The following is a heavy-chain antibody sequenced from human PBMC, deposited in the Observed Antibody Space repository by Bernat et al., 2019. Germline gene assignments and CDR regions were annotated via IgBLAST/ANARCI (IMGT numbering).Heavy chain of an antibody. V-gene: IGHV1-3*01. CDR3: ARDPTNYYYDMDV. J-gene: IGHJ6*03. CDR1: GYTFTSYP. Sequence: QVQLVQSGAEVKKPGASVKVSCKASGYTFTSYPMHWVRQAPGQRLEWMGWINAGNGNTKYSQKFQGRVTITRDTSASTAYMELSSLRSEDTAVYYCARDPTNYYYDMDVWGTGTTVTVSS. CDR2: INAGNGNT.